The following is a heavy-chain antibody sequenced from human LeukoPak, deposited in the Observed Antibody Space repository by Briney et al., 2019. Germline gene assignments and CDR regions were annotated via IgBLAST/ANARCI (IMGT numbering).Heavy chain of an antibody. CDR3: ARDLNYYDSSGYPTWYFDL. V-gene: IGHV4-30-2*01. CDR2: IYQSGST. D-gene: IGHD3-22*01. J-gene: IGHJ2*01. Sequence: SQTLSLTCAVSGDSISSGAYSWSWIRQPPGKGLEWIGYIYQSGSTYYNPSLKSRVTIAVDRSKNQFSLNLSSVTAADTAVYYCARDLNYYDSSGYPTWYFDLWGRGTLVTVSS. CDR1: GDSISSGAYS.